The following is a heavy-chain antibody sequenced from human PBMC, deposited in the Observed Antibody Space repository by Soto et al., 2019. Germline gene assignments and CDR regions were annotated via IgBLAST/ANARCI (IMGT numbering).Heavy chain of an antibody. CDR3: ASLRYFACPTDY. CDR1: GFTFSNYG. V-gene: IGHV3-30*03. J-gene: IGHJ4*02. D-gene: IGHD3-9*01. CDR2: ISYDGSNK. Sequence: PGGSLRLSCAASGFTFSNYGMHWVRQAPGKGLEWVAVISYDGSNKYYAYSVKGRFTISRDNSKNTLYLQMNSLRAEDTAVYYSASLRYFACPTDYWGQGPLVTFS.